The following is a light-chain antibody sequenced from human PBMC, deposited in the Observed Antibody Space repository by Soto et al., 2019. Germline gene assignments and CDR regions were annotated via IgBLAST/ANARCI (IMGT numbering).Light chain of an antibody. CDR3: QQRHWPWT. CDR1: QSVGSW. J-gene: IGKJ1*01. V-gene: IGKV3-11*01. CDR2: DVS. Sequence: EIVLTQSPATLSLSPGERATLSCRASQSVGSWLAWYQQKPGQPPRLLIYDVSNRATGIPARFSGSGSGTDFTLTISSLDPEDFAVYYCQQRHWPWTFGQGTPVEVK.